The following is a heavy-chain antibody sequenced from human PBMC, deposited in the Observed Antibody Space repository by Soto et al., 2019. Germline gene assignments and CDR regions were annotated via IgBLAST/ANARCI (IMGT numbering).Heavy chain of an antibody. D-gene: IGHD2-2*01. CDR2: IKSKTDGGTT. V-gene: IGHV3-15*01. CDR3: TTPRSTRDYYYYYMDV. CDR1: GFTFSNAW. J-gene: IGHJ6*03. Sequence: GGSLRLSCAASGFTFSNAWMSWVRQAPGKGLEWVGRIKSKTDGGTTDYAAPVKGRFTISRDDSKNTLYLQMNSLKTEDTAVYYCTTPRSTRDYYYYYMDVWGKGTTVTVSS.